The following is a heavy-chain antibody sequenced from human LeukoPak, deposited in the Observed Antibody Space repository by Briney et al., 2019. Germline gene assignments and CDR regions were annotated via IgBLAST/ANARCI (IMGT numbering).Heavy chain of an antibody. J-gene: IGHJ6*02. V-gene: IGHV6-1*01. CDR2: TYYRTKWFN. Sequence: SQTLSLTCAISGDTVSSNSAAWNWIRQSPSRGLEWLGRTYYRTKWFNDYAVSVKSRIIINPDSTKNQLSLHLNSVTPEDTAAYYCARGTMDSFYYFYGMDVWGQGTTVTVSS. CDR3: ARGTMDSFYYFYGMDV. CDR1: GDTVSSNSAA. D-gene: IGHD2-2*03.